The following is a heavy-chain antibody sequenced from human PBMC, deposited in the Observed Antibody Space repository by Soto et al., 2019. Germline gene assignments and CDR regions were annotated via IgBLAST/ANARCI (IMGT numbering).Heavy chain of an antibody. Sequence: GGSLRLSCAASGFTFSSYVMHWARQAPGKGLEWVAVISYDGSNKYYADSVKGRFTMSRDNSKNTLYLQMNSLRAEDTAVYYCAKGRFQYRIAVAANIPDYWGQGTLVTVSS. CDR2: ISYDGSNK. CDR1: GFTFSSYV. V-gene: IGHV3-30*18. J-gene: IGHJ4*02. D-gene: IGHD6-19*01. CDR3: AKGRFQYRIAVAANIPDY.